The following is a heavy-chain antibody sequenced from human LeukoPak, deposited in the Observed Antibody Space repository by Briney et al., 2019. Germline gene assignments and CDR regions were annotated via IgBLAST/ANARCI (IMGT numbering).Heavy chain of an antibody. Sequence: PGGSLRLSCAASRFTFSSHVMFWVRQAPGKGLEWVALIWYDGDNKYYSDSVKGRFTISRDNSKNTLYLQMNSLRAEDTAVYYCAKARATYLYDTSDYSALDYWGQGTLVTVSS. CDR1: RFTFSSHV. CDR2: IWYDGDNK. CDR3: AKARATYLYDTSDYSALDY. V-gene: IGHV3-33*06. D-gene: IGHD3-22*01. J-gene: IGHJ4*02.